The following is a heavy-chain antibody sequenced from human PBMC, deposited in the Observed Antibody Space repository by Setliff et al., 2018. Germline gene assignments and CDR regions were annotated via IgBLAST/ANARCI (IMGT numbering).Heavy chain of an antibody. CDR3: ARSPGLGGGTFYYYYYGMDV. Sequence: SETLSLTCTVSGGSISSSSYYWGWIRQPPGKGLEWIGSIYYSGSTYYNPSLKSRVTISVDTSKNQFSLKLSSVTAADTAVYYCARSPGLGGGTFYYYYYGMDVWGQGTTVTVSS. V-gene: IGHV4-39*01. CDR1: GGSISSSSYY. D-gene: IGHD2-15*01. CDR2: IYYSGST. J-gene: IGHJ6*02.